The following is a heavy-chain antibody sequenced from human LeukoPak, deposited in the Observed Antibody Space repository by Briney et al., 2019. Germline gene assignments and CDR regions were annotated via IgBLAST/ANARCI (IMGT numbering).Heavy chain of an antibody. D-gene: IGHD6-13*01. J-gene: IGHJ2*01. CDR1: GFTFSSYW. Sequence: GGSLRLSCTASGFTFSSYWMHWVRQAPGKGLVWVSRINSDGGSTSYADSVKGRFTISRDNAKNTLYLQINSLRAEDTAVYYCATSPATGNIYFDLWGRGTLVTVSS. CDR2: INSDGGST. V-gene: IGHV3-74*01. CDR3: ATSPATGNIYFDL.